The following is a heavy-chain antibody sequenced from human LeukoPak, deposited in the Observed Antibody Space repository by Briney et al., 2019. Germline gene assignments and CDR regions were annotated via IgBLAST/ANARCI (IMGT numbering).Heavy chain of an antibody. CDR1: GGSLSSSSYY. D-gene: IGHD3-3*01. CDR2: IYYSGRT. Sequence: SETLSLTCTVSGGSLSSSSYYWGWHRQPPGMGGEWIGSIYYSGRTYYNPSLKSRVTISVHTSKTQFSLMLTSVTAADTAVYYCARRVITIFGVVINYGMDVWGQGTPVTVSS. CDR3: ARRVITIFGVVINYGMDV. J-gene: IGHJ6*02. V-gene: IGHV4-39*01.